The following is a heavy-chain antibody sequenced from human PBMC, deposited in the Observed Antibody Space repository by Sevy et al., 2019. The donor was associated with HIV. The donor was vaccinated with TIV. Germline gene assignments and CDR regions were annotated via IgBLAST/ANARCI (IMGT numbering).Heavy chain of an antibody. CDR1: GGSINSDH. Sequence: SETLSLTCTVSGGSINSDHWNWIRQPPGKGLEWIGYVYYTGGTNYNPSLKNRVTISVERTKNQFSLKLTSVTAADTAVHYCARRNDFDIWGQGTMVTVSS. V-gene: IGHV4-59*08. CDR3: ARRNDFDI. CDR2: VYYTGGT. J-gene: IGHJ3*02.